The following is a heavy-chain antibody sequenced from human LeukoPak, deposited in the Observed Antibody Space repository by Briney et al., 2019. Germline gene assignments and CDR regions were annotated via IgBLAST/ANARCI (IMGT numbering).Heavy chain of an antibody. CDR2: INSDGSST. CDR3: VRRYCSGGSCYGAFDY. V-gene: IGHV3-74*01. D-gene: IGHD2-15*01. J-gene: IGHJ4*02. CDR1: GFTFSSYC. Sequence: PGGSLRLSCAASGFTFSSYCMHWVRQVPGKGLVWVSRINSDGSSTTYADSVKGRFTISRDNAKNTLYLQMNSLRDEDTAVYYCVRRYCSGGSCYGAFDYWGQGTLVTVSS.